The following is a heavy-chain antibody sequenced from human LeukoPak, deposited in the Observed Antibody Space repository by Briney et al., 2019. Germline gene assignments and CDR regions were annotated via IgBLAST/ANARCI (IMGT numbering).Heavy chain of an antibody. V-gene: IGHV4-34*01. D-gene: IGHD3-22*01. CDR2: INHSGST. CDR1: GGSFSGYY. CDR3: ARGQPWYYYDSSGYYYYY. J-gene: IGHJ4*02. Sequence: SETLSLTCAVYGGSFSGYYWSWIRQPPGKGLEWIGEINHSGSTNYNPSLKSRVTISVDTSKNQFSLKLSSVTAAGTAVYYCARGQPWYYYDSSGYYYYYWGQGTLVAVSS.